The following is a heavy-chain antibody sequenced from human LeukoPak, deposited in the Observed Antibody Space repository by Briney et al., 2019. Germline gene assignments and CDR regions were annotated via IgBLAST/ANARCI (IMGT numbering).Heavy chain of an antibody. CDR2: IYTSGST. Sequence: SQTLSLTCTVSGGSISSGSYYWSWIRQPAGKGLEWIGRIYTSGSTNYNPSLKSRVTISVDTSKNQFSLKLSSVTAADTAVYYCARDYYDFWRGYYYYMDVRGKGTTVTVSS. CDR3: ARDYYDFWRGYYYYMDV. D-gene: IGHD3-3*01. V-gene: IGHV4-61*02. CDR1: GGSISSGSYY. J-gene: IGHJ6*03.